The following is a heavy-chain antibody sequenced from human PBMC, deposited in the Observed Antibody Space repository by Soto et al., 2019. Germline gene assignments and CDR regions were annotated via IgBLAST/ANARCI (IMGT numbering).Heavy chain of an antibody. Sequence: QVQLVQSGAEVKKPGSSVKVSCKASGGTFSSYAISWVRQAPGQGLEWMGGSIPIFGTGNYAQKFQGRVTMTADESTSTAYMELSSLRSEDTAVYYCARARTSSCPVGCWFDPWGQGTLVTVSS. CDR2: SIPIFGTG. CDR1: GGTFSSYA. CDR3: ARARTSSCPVGCWFDP. V-gene: IGHV1-69*12. D-gene: IGHD2-15*01. J-gene: IGHJ5*02.